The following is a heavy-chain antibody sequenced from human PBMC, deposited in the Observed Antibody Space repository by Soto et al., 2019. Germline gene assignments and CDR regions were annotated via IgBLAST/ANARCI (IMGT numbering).Heavy chain of an antibody. V-gene: IGHV3-15*07. CDR1: GFTFSNGW. Sequence: GGSLRLSCAASGFTFSNGWMNWVRQAPGKGLEWVGRIRSRSDGGTTDYAAPVKGRFSISRDDSKNTLYLQMNSLKAEDTAVYYFATCYSYGSGSLFWGQGTLVTVSS. J-gene: IGHJ4*02. CDR2: IRSRSDGGTT. D-gene: IGHD3-10*01. CDR3: ATCYSYGSGSLF.